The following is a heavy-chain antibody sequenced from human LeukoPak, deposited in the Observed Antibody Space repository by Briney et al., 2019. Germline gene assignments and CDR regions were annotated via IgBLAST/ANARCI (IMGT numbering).Heavy chain of an antibody. Sequence: SETLSLTCTVSGYSISSGYYWGWIRQPPGEGLEWIGHIYNSGSTNYNPSLRGRGTISLDTSKNQVSLKLSSVTAADTAVYYCAREGGFYDSGNQYTDLSNFDLWGQGTLVTV. CDR2: IYNSGST. CDR3: AREGGFYDSGNQYTDLSNFDL. CDR1: GYSISSGYY. J-gene: IGHJ4*02. D-gene: IGHD3-10*01. V-gene: IGHV4-38-2*02.